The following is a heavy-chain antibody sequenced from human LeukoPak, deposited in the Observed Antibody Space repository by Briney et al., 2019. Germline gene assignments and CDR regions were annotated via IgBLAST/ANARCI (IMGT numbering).Heavy chain of an antibody. D-gene: IGHD2-2*02. CDR3: ARRYCSSTSCYNVGWFDP. CDR2: INPNSGGT. V-gene: IGHV1-2*02. Sequence: ASVKVSCKASGYTFTGYYMHRVRQAPGQGLEWMGWINPNSGGTNYAQKFQGRVTMTRDTSISTAYMELSRLRSDDTAVYYCARRYCSSTSCYNVGWFDPWGQGTLVTVSS. CDR1: GYTFTGYY. J-gene: IGHJ5*02.